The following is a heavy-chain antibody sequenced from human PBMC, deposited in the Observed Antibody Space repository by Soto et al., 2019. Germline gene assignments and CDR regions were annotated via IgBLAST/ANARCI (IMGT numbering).Heavy chain of an antibody. CDR3: ARDSPNDYGDYGGDFDY. D-gene: IGHD4-17*01. J-gene: IGHJ4*02. CDR1: GYTFTSYG. V-gene: IGHV1-18*01. Sequence: QVQLVQSGAEVKKPGASVKVSCKASGYTFTSYGISWVRQAPRQGLEWMGWISAYNGNTNYAQKLQGRVTMTTDTSTSTAYMELRSLRSDDTAVYYCARDSPNDYGDYGGDFDYWGQGTLVTVSS. CDR2: ISAYNGNT.